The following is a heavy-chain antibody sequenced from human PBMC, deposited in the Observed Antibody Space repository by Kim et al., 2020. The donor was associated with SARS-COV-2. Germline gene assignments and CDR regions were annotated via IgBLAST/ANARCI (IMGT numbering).Heavy chain of an antibody. V-gene: IGHV3-21*01. CDR1: GFTFSSYS. D-gene: IGHD7-27*01. J-gene: IGHJ3*02. CDR2: ISSSSSYI. CDR3: ARDLTHDAFDI. Sequence: GGSLRLSCAASGFTFSSYSMNWVRQAPGKGLEWVSSISSSSSYIYYADSVKGRFTISRDNAKNSLYLQMNSLRAEDTAVYYCARDLTHDAFDIWGQGTMVTVSS.